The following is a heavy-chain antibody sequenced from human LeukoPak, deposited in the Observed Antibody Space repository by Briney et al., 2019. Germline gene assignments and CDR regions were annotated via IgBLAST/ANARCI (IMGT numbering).Heavy chain of an antibody. CDR3: ARHGGEVRGVIISSFDC. CDR2: IYYSGST. J-gene: IGHJ4*02. V-gene: IGHV4-59*08. CDR1: GGSISSYY. D-gene: IGHD3-10*01. Sequence: PSETLSLTCTVSGGSISSYYWSWIRQPPGKGLEWIACIYYSGSTNYNPSLKSRVTISLDTSKNQFSLKLTSVTAADTAVYYCARHGGEVRGVIISSFDCWGQGTLVTVSS.